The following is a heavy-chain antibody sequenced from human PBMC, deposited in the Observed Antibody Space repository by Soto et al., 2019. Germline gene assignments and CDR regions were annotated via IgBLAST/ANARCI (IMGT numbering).Heavy chain of an antibody. CDR1: GYTFTSHV. V-gene: IGHV1-3*01. J-gene: IGHJ4*02. D-gene: IGHD1-26*01. Sequence: QVHLVQSGAEVKEPGASVKVSCKASGYTFTSHVMHWVRQAPGQRLEWMGWVNGGNGNTKYSQRFQGRVTISRDTSAPTAYMELSRLTSEDKAVYYCARGSGIVGPSGDLDYWGQGTLVTVSS. CDR3: ARGSGIVGPSGDLDY. CDR2: VNGGNGNT.